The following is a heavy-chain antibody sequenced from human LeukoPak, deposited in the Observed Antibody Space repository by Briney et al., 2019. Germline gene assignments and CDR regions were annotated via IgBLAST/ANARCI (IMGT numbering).Heavy chain of an antibody. V-gene: IGHV1-2*02. D-gene: IGHD1-26*01. CDR2: INPNNGDT. CDR1: GYTFTDYY. CDR3: ARDSDSGTSWTNWFDP. J-gene: IGHJ5*02. Sequence: ASVKVSCKSSGYTFTDYYMNWVRQAPGQGLQWMGWINPNNGDTNYAQNFQGRVTMTRDTSIGTAYMELSRLRSGDTAVYYCARDSDSGTSWTNWFDPWGQGTLVTVSS.